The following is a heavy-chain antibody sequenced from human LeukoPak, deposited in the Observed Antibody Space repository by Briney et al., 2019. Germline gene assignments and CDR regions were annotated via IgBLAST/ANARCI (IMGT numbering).Heavy chain of an antibody. Sequence: SETLSLTCTVSGGSISSYYWSWIRQPPGKGLEWIGFIYYTGSTNYNPSLKSRVTISVDTSKNQFSLRLSSVTAADTAVYYCATERDGSLYAFDVWGQGTVVTVSS. CDR2: IYYTGST. V-gene: IGHV4-4*08. D-gene: IGHD5-24*01. CDR1: GGSISSYY. CDR3: ATERDGSLYAFDV. J-gene: IGHJ3*01.